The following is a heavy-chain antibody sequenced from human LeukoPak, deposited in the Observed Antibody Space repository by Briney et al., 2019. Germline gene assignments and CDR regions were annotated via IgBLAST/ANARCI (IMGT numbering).Heavy chain of an antibody. J-gene: IGHJ4*02. CDR2: INPSGGST. V-gene: IGHV1-46*01. D-gene: IGHD1-20*01. CDR1: GYTFTSYY. Sequence: ASVKVSCKASGYTFTSYYMHWVRQAPGQGLEWMGIINPSGGSTSYAQKFQGRVTMTEDTSTDTAYMELSSLRSEDTAVYYCATDGITGTTRVYWGQGTLVTVSS. CDR3: ATDGITGTTRVY.